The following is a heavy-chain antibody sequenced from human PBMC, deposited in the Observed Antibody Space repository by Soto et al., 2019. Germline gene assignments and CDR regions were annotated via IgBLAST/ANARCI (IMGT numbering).Heavy chain of an antibody. D-gene: IGHD2-8*01. J-gene: IGHJ4*02. CDR3: AADATAWQQMVPSDY. CDR1: VYTFTSYD. V-gene: IGHV1-58*02. CDR2: IAPGSGYT. Sequence: SVKVSGKASVYTFTSYDIACVRQATGQRLEWIGWIAPGSGYTNYAQRFQDRVTLTRDMSTATTYMELSRLTSEDTAIYYCAADATAWQQMVPSDYWGQGTLVTVSS.